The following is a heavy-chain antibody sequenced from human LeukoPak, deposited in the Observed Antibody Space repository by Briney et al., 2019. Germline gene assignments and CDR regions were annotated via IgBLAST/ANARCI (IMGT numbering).Heavy chain of an antibody. CDR1: GFTFSSYA. CDR3: AKDLLDNWAPIDY. CDR2: ISGSGGST. J-gene: IGHJ4*02. D-gene: IGHD1-20*01. V-gene: IGHV3-23*01. Sequence: PGGSLRLSCAASGFTFSSYAMTWVRQAPGKGLEWVSAISGSGGSTYYTDSVKGRFTISRDNSKNTLYLQMNSLRAEDTAVYYCAKDLLDNWAPIDYWGQGTLVTVSS.